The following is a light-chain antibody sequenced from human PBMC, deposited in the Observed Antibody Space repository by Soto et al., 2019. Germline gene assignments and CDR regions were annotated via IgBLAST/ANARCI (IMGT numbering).Light chain of an antibody. J-gene: IGLJ3*02. CDR3: SSYAGSNKAV. V-gene: IGLV2-8*01. CDR1: SSDVGNYNY. CDR2: EVS. Sequence: QSALTQPPSATGSPGQSVTISCTGSSSDVGNYNYVSWYQQYPGKPPKLMIYEVSRRPSGVPDRFSGSKSGNTASLTVSGLQAEDEAEYYCSSYAGSNKAVFGGGTKLTVL.